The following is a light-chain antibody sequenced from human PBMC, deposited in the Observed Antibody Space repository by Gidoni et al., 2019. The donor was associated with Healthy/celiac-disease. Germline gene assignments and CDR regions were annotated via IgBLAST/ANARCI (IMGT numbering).Light chain of an antibody. V-gene: IGKV3-20*01. CDR3: QQYGSSPRT. Sequence: EIVLTQSPCTLSLSPGERATLSCRASQSVSSSYLAWYQQKPGQAPRLLIDGASSRATGIPDRFSGSGSGTDFTLTISRLEPEDFAVYYCQQYGSSPRTFXGXTKVEIK. CDR1: QSVSSSY. J-gene: IGKJ4*01. CDR2: GAS.